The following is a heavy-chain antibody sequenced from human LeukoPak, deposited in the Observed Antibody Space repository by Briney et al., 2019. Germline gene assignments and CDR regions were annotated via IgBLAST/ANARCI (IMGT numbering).Heavy chain of an antibody. J-gene: IGHJ2*01. Sequence: DASVKVSCKASGYTFTGYYMHWVRQAPGQGLEWMGWINPNSGGTNYAQKFQGRVTMTRDTSISTAYMGLSRLRSDDTAVYYCARVANRYCSSTSCYADWYFDLWGRGTLVTVSS. CDR1: GYTFTGYY. CDR2: INPNSGGT. CDR3: ARVANRYCSSTSCYADWYFDL. D-gene: IGHD2-2*01. V-gene: IGHV1-2*02.